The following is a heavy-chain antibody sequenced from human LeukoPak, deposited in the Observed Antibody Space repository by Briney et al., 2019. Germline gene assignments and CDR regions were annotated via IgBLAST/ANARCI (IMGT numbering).Heavy chain of an antibody. V-gene: IGHV4-59*01. CDR2: VDYSGGT. CDR1: GGSISTYY. D-gene: IGHD6-19*01. J-gene: IGHJ4*02. CDR3: ATDGSGWPPLAY. Sequence: SSETLSLTCVVSGGSISTYYWNWIRQPPGKGLEWIWYVDYSGGTNYNPSLKSRVTISVDTSKNPFSLKLSSVSAADTAIYYCATDGSGWPPLAYWGQGALVTVSS.